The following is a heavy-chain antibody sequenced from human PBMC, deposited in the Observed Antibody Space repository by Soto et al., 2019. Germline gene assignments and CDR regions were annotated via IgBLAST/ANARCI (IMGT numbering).Heavy chain of an antibody. Sequence: GGSLRLSCAASGFTFSSYGMHWVRQAPGKGLEWVAVISYDGSNKYYADSVKGRFTISRDNSKNTLYLQMNSLRAEDTAVYYCAKQPYCSGGSCYTSSGPFDSWGQGTLVTVSS. V-gene: IGHV3-30*18. CDR1: GFTFSSYG. CDR3: AKQPYCSGGSCYTSSGPFDS. J-gene: IGHJ4*02. CDR2: ISYDGSNK. D-gene: IGHD2-15*01.